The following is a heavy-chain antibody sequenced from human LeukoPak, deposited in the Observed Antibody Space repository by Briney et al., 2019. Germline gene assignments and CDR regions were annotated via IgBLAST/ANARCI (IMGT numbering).Heavy chain of an antibody. CDR3: ARDHIPRGYFDWDNWFDP. Sequence: SETLSLTCTVSGGSISSYYWSWIRQPPGKGLEWMGYIYYSGCTNYNPSLKSRVTMSVDTSKTQCSPKLSSVTAADTAVYYCARDHIPRGYFDWDNWFDPWGQGTLVTVSS. D-gene: IGHD3-9*01. J-gene: IGHJ5*02. V-gene: IGHV4-59*12. CDR1: GGSISSYY. CDR2: IYYSGCT.